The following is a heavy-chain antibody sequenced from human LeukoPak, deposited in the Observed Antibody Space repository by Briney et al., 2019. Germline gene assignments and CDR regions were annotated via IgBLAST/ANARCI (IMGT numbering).Heavy chain of an antibody. J-gene: IGHJ6*03. D-gene: IGHD3-22*01. CDR1: GTSISSSAYY. Sequence: SETLSLTCTVSGTSISSSAYYWGWIRQVPGKGLEWIGYIYYSGSTNYNPSLKSRVTISVDTSKNQFSLKLSSVTAADTAVYYCARTYYYDSSGYRVPYYYYYMDVWGKGTTVTVSS. CDR2: IYYSGST. CDR3: ARTYYYDSSGYRVPYYYYYMDV. V-gene: IGHV4-61*05.